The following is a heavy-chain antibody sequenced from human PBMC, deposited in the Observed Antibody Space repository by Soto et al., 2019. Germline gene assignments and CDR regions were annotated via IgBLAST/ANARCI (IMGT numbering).Heavy chain of an antibody. J-gene: IGHJ5*02. CDR3: ARSYGMYQLIPRFAP. V-gene: IGHV1-69*13. D-gene: IGHD2-2*01. Sequence: GASVKVSCKASGGTFSSYAISWVRQAPGQGLEWMGGIIPIFGTANYAQKFQGRVTITADESTSTAYMELSSLRSEDTAVYYCARSYGMYQLIPRFAPWGQGTLVTVSS. CDR2: IIPIFGTA. CDR1: GGTFSSYA.